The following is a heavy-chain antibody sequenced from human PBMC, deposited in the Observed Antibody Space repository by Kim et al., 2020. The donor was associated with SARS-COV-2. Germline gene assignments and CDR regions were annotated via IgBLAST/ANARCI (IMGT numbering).Heavy chain of an antibody. CDR2: IWYDGSSK. J-gene: IGHJ6*02. Sequence: GGSLRLSCAASGFTFSSYGMHWVRQAPGKGLEWVAVIWYDGSSKYYADSVKGRFTISRDNSKNTLYLQMNSLRAEDTAVYYCAKDGAAVYDYIWGSYRSYYYYGMDVWGQGTTVTVSS. V-gene: IGHV3-33*06. CDR1: GFTFSSYG. D-gene: IGHD3-16*02. CDR3: AKDGAAVYDYIWGSYRSYYYYGMDV.